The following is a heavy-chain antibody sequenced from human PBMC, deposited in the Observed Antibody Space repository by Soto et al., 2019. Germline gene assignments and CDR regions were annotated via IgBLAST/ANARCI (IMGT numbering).Heavy chain of an antibody. CDR1: GGTFSSYA. Sequence: QVQLVQSGAEVRKPGSSVKVSCKASGGTFSSYAISWVRQAPGQGLEWMGGIIPIFGTANYAQKFQGRVTITADESTSTAYMELSSLRSEDTAVYYCARSPSDVLLWFGEFDYWGQGTLVTVSS. CDR3: ARSPSDVLLWFGEFDY. V-gene: IGHV1-69*01. CDR2: IIPIFGTA. D-gene: IGHD3-10*01. J-gene: IGHJ4*02.